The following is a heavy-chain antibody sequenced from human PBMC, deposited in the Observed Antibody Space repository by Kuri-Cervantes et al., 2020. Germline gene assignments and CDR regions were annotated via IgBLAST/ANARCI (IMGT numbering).Heavy chain of an antibody. Sequence: GESLKISCAASGFTFSSYAMHWVRQAPGKGLEWVAVISYDGSNKYYADSVKSRFTISRDNSKNTLYLQMNSLRAEDTAVYYCAREPPSLPFVDTAMALDYWGQGTLVTVSS. CDR3: AREPPSLPFVDTAMALDY. D-gene: IGHD5-18*01. CDR1: GFTFSSYA. V-gene: IGHV3-30-3*01. CDR2: ISYDGSNK. J-gene: IGHJ4*02.